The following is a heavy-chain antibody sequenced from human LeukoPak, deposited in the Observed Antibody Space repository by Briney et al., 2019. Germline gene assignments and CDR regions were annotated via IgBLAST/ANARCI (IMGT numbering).Heavy chain of an antibody. CDR3: AREVATALDY. D-gene: IGHD2-15*01. V-gene: IGHV4-31*03. CDR1: GGSISSGGYC. CDR2: IYYSGST. J-gene: IGHJ4*02. Sequence: SQTLSLTCTVSGGSISSGGYCWSWIRQHPGKGLEWIGYIYYSGSTYYNPSLKSRVTISVDTSKNQFSLKLSSVTAADTAVYYCAREVATALDYWGQGTLVTVSS.